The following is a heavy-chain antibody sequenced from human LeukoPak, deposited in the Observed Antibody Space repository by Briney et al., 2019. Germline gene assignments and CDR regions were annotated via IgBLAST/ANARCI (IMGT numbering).Heavy chain of an antibody. V-gene: IGHV3-30-3*01. J-gene: IGHJ4*02. D-gene: IGHD3-22*01. CDR2: ISYDGSNK. CDR3: ASDDSTGYHQSDN. CDR1: GFTFSSYA. Sequence: TGGSLRLSCAASGFTFSSYAMHWVRQAPGKGLEWVAIISYDGSNKYYGDSVKGRFSISRDNSKNTLYLQMNSLRAEDTAVYYCASDDSTGYHQSDNWGQGTLVTVSS.